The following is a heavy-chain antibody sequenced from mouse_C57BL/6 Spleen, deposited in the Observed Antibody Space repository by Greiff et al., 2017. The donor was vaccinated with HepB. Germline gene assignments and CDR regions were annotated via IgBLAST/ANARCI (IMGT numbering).Heavy chain of an antibody. CDR1: GYTFTSYW. CDR3: ARRRGYYYFDY. V-gene: IGHV1-50*01. CDR2: IDPSDSYT. J-gene: IGHJ2*01. Sequence: QVQLKQPGAELVKPGASVKLSCKASGYTFTSYWMQWVKQRPGQGLEWIGEIDPSDSYTNYNQKFKGKATLTVDTSSSTAYMQLSSLTSEDSAVYYCARRRGYYYFDYWGQGTTLTVSS. D-gene: IGHD2-3*01.